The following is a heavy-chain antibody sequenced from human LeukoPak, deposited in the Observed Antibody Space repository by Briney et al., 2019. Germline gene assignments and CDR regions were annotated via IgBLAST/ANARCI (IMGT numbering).Heavy chain of an antibody. J-gene: IGHJ4*02. D-gene: IGHD4-17*01. CDR2: INQDGSAE. V-gene: IGHV3-7*02. CDR3: VRLFGGVTTFDY. Sequence: GGSLRLSCAASGFTFSTYSMSWVRQAPGKGLDWVASINQDGSAEYYVDSVRGRFTISRDHAKNSLYLQVNSLRVDDTAVYYCVRLFGGVTTFDYWGQGTLVTVSS. CDR1: GFTFSTYS.